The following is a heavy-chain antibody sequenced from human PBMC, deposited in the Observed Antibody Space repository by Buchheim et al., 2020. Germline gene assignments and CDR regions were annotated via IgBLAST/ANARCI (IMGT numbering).Heavy chain of an antibody. J-gene: IGHJ4*02. CDR2: IAWVDEA. CDR1: GFSITTGAGG. D-gene: IGHD3-22*01. CDR3: ARIPNYYASSGYFDY. V-gene: IGHV2-70*15. Sequence: QVTLRESGPTLVKPTQTLTLTCSLSGFSITTGAGGGSWIRQPPGKALEGLARIAWVDEAEYRPSLKSRLPISKDPSKNQVVLTVTNLDPVDTATYYCARIPNYYASSGYFDYWGQG.